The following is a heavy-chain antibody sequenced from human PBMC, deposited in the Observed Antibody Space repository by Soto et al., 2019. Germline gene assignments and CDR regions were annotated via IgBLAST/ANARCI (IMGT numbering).Heavy chain of an antibody. Sequence: QVQLEQSGAEVKKPGASVKVSCKASGYTFTSYGISWVRQAPGQGLEWMGRISAYNGNTNYAQKLQGRVTMTTDTPPSTAYVELRRMRSADMAVYYCARVVGTIGHWFDPWGQGTRVTVSS. CDR3: ARVVGTIGHWFDP. V-gene: IGHV1-18*03. D-gene: IGHD1-26*01. J-gene: IGHJ5*02. CDR1: GYTFTSYG. CDR2: ISAYNGNT.